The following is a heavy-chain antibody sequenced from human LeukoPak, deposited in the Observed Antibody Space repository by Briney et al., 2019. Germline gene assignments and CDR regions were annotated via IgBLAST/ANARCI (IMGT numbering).Heavy chain of an antibody. Sequence: ASVKVSCKASGGTFSSYAISWVRQAPGQGLEWMGGIIPIFGTANYAQKFQGRVTITADKSTSTAYMELSSLRSEDTAVYYCARDRYSSSRKPRYDAFDIWGQGTMVTVSS. CDR1: GGTFSSYA. CDR3: ARDRYSSSRKPRYDAFDI. V-gene: IGHV1-69*06. D-gene: IGHD6-13*01. J-gene: IGHJ3*02. CDR2: IIPIFGTA.